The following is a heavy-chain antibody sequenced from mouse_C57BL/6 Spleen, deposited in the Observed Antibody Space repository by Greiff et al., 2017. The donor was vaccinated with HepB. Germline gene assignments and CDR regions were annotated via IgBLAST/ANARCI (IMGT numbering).Heavy chain of an antibody. D-gene: IGHD1-1*01. J-gene: IGHJ3*01. CDR2: INPNYGTT. CDR1: GYSFTDYN. Sequence: VQLKQSGPELVKPGASVKISCKASGYSFTDYNMNWVKQSNGKSLEWIGVINPNYGTTSYNQKFKGKATLTVDQSSSTAYMQLNSLTSEDSAVYYCARGITTVVATPAWFAYWGQGTLVTVSA. V-gene: IGHV1-39*01. CDR3: ARGITTVVATPAWFAY.